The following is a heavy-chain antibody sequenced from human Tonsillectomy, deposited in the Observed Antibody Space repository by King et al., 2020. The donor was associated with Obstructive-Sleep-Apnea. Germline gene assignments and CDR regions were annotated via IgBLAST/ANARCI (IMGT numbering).Heavy chain of an antibody. J-gene: IGHJ6*02. D-gene: IGHD2-15*01. CDR3: ARDRYCRGGSCLRGDYYYYGMDV. CDR2: IYYSGST. V-gene: IGHV4-30-4*01. Sequence: QLQESGPGLVKPSQTLSLTCTVSGGSISSGDYYWSWIRQPPGKGLEWIGYIYYSGSTYYNPSLKSRVTISVDTSKNQFSLKLSSVTAADTAVYYCARDRYCRGGSCLRGDYYYYGMDVWGHGTTVTVSS. CDR1: GGSISSGDYY.